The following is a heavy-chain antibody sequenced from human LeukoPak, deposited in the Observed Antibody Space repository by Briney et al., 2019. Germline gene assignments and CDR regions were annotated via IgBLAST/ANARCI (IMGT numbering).Heavy chain of an antibody. CDR1: GGSISSNNFY. V-gene: IGHV4-39*01. CDR3: ARHDGRSGGTMGALDS. D-gene: IGHD4-23*01. CDR2: IYSGGST. Sequence: SETLSLTCTVSGGSISSNNFYGGLIRQPPGKGLEWIGSIYSGGSTSYNPSLKSRVTLSVDTSKNQFSLKLSSVAAADTAVYYCARHDGRSGGTMGALDSWGQGSLVTVSS. J-gene: IGHJ4*02.